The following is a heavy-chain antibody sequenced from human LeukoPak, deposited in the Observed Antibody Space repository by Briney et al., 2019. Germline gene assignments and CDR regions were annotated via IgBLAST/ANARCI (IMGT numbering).Heavy chain of an antibody. Sequence: ASVKVSCKASGYTFTSYYMHWVRQAPGQGLEWMGIINPSGGSTSYAQKFQGRVTMTRDMSTSTVYMELSGLRSEDTAVYYCARREGYDILTGYYGGFDYWGQGTLVTVSS. J-gene: IGHJ4*02. V-gene: IGHV1-46*01. CDR1: GYTFTSYY. D-gene: IGHD3-9*01. CDR2: INPSGGST. CDR3: ARREGYDILTGYYGGFDY.